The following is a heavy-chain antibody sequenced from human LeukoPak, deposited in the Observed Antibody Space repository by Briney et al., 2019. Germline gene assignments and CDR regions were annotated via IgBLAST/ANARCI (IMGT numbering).Heavy chain of an antibody. Sequence: PSETLSLTCTVSGGSISSYYWSWIRQPPGKGLEWIGYIYYSGSTNYNPSLKSRVTISVDTSKNQFSLKLSSVTAAGTAVYYCARVSWFPGTSYYYMDVWGKGTTVTVSS. J-gene: IGHJ6*03. CDR3: ARVSWFPGTSYYYMDV. CDR2: IYYSGST. CDR1: GGSISSYY. V-gene: IGHV4-59*01. D-gene: IGHD1-1*01.